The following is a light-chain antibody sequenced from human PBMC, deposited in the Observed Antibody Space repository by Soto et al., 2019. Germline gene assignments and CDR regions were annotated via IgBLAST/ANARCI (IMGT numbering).Light chain of an antibody. CDR1: QSISSY. CDR2: AAS. Sequence: DIQMTQSPSSLSASVGDRVTITCRASQSISSYLNWYQQKPGKAPKLLIYAASSLQSVVTSRFSGSGSGTDFTLTISSLQHEDFATYYCQQSYSTPWTFGQGTKVEIK. CDR3: QQSYSTPWT. V-gene: IGKV1-39*01. J-gene: IGKJ1*01.